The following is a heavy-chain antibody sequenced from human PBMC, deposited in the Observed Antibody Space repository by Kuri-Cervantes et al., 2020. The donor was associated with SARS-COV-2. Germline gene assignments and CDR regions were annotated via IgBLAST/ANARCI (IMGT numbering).Heavy chain of an antibody. Sequence: GGSLRLSCAASGFTFSSYSMNWVRQAPGKGLEWVSCISSSSSYIYYADSVKGRFTISRDNAKNTLYLQMNSLRAEDTAVYYCAKAISNYPSYYYYGMDVWGQGTTVTVSS. V-gene: IGHV3-21*01. CDR3: AKAISNYPSYYYYGMDV. CDR1: GFTFSSYS. CDR2: ISSSSSYI. D-gene: IGHD4-11*01. J-gene: IGHJ6*02.